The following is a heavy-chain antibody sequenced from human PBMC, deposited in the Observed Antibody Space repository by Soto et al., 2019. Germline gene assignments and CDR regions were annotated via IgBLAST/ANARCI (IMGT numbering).Heavy chain of an antibody. D-gene: IGHD3-10*01. J-gene: IGHJ6*02. V-gene: IGHV4-61*08. CDR1: GGCVSSGDYV. Sequence: ESLSLTCTVSGGCVSSGDYVWSWLRQSPGKRLEWIAYIYYSGSTNYNPSLKSRATISVDTSKSQVYLTLTSMTAADAALYYWARSPNYYYYGFDVWGQGTAVTVSS. CDR2: IYYSGST. CDR3: ARSPNYYYYGFDV.